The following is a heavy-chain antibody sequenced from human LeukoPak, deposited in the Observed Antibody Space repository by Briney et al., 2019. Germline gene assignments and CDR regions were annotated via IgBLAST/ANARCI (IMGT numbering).Heavy chain of an antibody. V-gene: IGHV4-59*08. Sequence: PSETLSLTCTVSGSSINNNFWTWIRQPPGKGLEWIGYIYSSGSANYNPSLKSRVIISGDTSKNQISLMLTSVTAADTAMYFCARHRDYYDTWGHGTLVTVSS. CDR1: GSSINNNF. D-gene: IGHD3-22*01. J-gene: IGHJ4*01. CDR2: IYSSGSA. CDR3: ARHRDYYDT.